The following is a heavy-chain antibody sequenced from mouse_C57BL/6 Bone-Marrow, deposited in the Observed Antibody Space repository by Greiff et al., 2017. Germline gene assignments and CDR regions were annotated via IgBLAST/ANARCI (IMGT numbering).Heavy chain of an antibody. CDR1: GFNIKDGY. J-gene: IGHJ2*01. D-gene: IGHD1-1*01. Sequence: VQLQQSGAELVRPGASVKLSCTASGFNIKDGYMHWVKQRPEQGLEWIGWIDPENGDTEYASKFQGKATITADTSSNTAYLQLSSLTSEDTAVYYCTSLFITTVVFDYWGQGTTLTVSS. CDR3: TSLFITTVVFDY. V-gene: IGHV14-4*01. CDR2: IDPENGDT.